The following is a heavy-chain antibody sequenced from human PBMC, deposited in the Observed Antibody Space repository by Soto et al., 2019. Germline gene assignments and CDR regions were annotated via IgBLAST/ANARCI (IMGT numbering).Heavy chain of an antibody. D-gene: IGHD2-2*01. CDR2: IYYSGST. Sequence: SETLSLTCTVSGGSISSGSYYWGWIRQPPGKGLEWIGSIYYSGSTYYNPSLKSRVTISVDTSKNQFSLRLSSVTAADTAVYYCARHRYCSSTSCYVFDYWGQGTLVTVSS. CDR3: ARHRYCSSTSCYVFDY. V-gene: IGHV4-39*01. J-gene: IGHJ4*02. CDR1: GGSISSGSYY.